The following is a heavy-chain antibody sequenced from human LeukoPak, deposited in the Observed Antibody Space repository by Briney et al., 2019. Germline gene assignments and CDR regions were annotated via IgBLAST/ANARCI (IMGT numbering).Heavy chain of an antibody. CDR3: ARLYCSGGSCYHFDY. Sequence: ASVKVSCKASGYTFTSYYMHWVRQAPGQGLEWMGIINPSGGSTSYAQKFQGRVTMTRDTSTSTVYMELSSLRSEDTAVYYCARLYCSGGSCYHFDYWGQGTLVTVSS. D-gene: IGHD2-15*01. CDR2: INPSGGST. V-gene: IGHV1-46*01. CDR1: GYTFTSYY. J-gene: IGHJ4*02.